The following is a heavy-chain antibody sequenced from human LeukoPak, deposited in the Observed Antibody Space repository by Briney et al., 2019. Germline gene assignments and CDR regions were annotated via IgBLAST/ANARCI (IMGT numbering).Heavy chain of an antibody. CDR3: ARDLGGSRDY. J-gene: IGHJ4*02. D-gene: IGHD3-16*01. Sequence: GGSLRLSCAASGFTFSSYAMHWVRQAPGKGLEWVAVISYDGSNKYYADSVKGRFTISRDNSKNTLYLQMNSLRAEDTAVYYCARDLGGSRDYWGQGTLVTVSS. V-gene: IGHV3-30-3*01. CDR1: GFTFSSYA. CDR2: ISYDGSNK.